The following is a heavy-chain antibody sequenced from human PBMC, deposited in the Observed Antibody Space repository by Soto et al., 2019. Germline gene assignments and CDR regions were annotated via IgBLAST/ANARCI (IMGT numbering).Heavy chain of an antibody. CDR3: ARVWGGAFDF. Sequence: SLTCTVSGGSLSSYYWSWIRQPPGKGLEWIGYIYYSGSTNYNPSLKSRVTRSVDTSKNQFSLKLSSVTAADTAVYYCARVWGGAFDFWGQGTMVTVSS. J-gene: IGHJ3*01. CDR2: IYYSGST. V-gene: IGHV4-59*01. CDR1: GGSLSSYY. D-gene: IGHD3-10*01.